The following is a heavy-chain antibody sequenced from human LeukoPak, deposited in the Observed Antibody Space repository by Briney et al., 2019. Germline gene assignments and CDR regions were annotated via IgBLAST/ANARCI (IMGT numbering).Heavy chain of an antibody. CDR3: AASSGSYYFDY. CDR1: GFTFSAYA. Sequence: GGSLRLSCAASGFTFSAYAMHWVRQAPGKGLEWVAFIRYDGSNKYYADSVKGRFTISRDNSKNTLYLQMNSLRAEDTAVYYCAASSGSYYFDYWGQGTLVTVSS. J-gene: IGHJ4*02. V-gene: IGHV3-30*02. D-gene: IGHD6-19*01. CDR2: IRYDGSNK.